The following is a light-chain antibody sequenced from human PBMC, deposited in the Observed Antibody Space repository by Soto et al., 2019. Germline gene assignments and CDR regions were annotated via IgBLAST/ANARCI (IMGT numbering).Light chain of an antibody. CDR3: YSSAGSRYV. J-gene: IGLJ1*01. V-gene: IGLV2-23*01. CDR1: SSDVGGYNL. Sequence: QSALTQPASVSGSPGQSITISCTGTSSDVGGYNLVSWYQQHPGKAPKLMIYEGRNRPSGVSNRFSGSKSGNTASLTISGLEAEAEYDYHSYSSAGSRYVFGTGTKLTVL. CDR2: EGR.